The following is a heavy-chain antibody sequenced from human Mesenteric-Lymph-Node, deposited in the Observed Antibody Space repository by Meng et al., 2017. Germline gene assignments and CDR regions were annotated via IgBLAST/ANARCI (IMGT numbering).Heavy chain of an antibody. D-gene: IGHD3-22*01. CDR1: GGSFSGYY. J-gene: IGHJ6*02. CDR2: IYYVRSA. Sequence: SETLSLTCAVYGGSFSGYYWSWIRQPPGKGLGWIGFIYYVRSAFYYPSLKGRATISIDSSKNQLSLKLTSVTAADTAIYYCARDGPARDSSGYYEDYYYGMDVWGQGTTVTVSS. CDR3: ARDGPARDSSGYYEDYYYGMDV. V-gene: IGHV4-34*11.